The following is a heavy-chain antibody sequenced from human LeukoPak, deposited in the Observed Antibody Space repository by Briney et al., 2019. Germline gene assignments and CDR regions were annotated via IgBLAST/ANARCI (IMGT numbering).Heavy chain of an antibody. D-gene: IGHD2-2*01. Sequence: GASVQVSCKTSGYTFTSYHMHWVRQAPGQGLEWVAIIKFTGDTTVYAQKFQGRVTVTRDTSTSTVYMDLSSLSSEDTAVYYCVREDAHTYYFDFWGPGTLVTVSS. CDR2: IKFTGDTT. CDR1: GYTFTSYH. V-gene: IGHV1-46*01. CDR3: VREDAHTYYFDF. J-gene: IGHJ4*02.